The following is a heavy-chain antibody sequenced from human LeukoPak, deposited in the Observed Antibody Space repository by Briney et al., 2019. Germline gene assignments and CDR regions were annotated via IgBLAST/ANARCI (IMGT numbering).Heavy chain of an antibody. Sequence: PSETLSLTCAVYGGSLSGYYWSWIRQPPGKGLEWIGEINHSGSTNYNPSLKSRVTISVDASKNQFSLKLSSVTAADTAVYYCAGGCSSTSCYSNFDYWGQGTLVTVSS. CDR3: AGGCSSTSCYSNFDY. V-gene: IGHV4-34*01. CDR1: GGSLSGYY. CDR2: INHSGST. D-gene: IGHD2-2*01. J-gene: IGHJ4*02.